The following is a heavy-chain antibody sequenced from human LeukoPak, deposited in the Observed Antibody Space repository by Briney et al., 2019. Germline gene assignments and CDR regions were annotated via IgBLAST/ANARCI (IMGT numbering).Heavy chain of an antibody. J-gene: IGHJ6*02. CDR3: AKEKAIATINYGLDV. Sequence: GRSLRLSCAASGFIFDTYGMLWVRQAPGRGREWVAVIAYDGSNKVYADSVKGRFSISRDNSKNTLYLQMNSLRGEGTAVYYCAKEKAIATINYGLDVWGQGTTVTVSS. CDR2: IAYDGSNK. V-gene: IGHV3-30*18. D-gene: IGHD1-1*01. CDR1: GFIFDTYG.